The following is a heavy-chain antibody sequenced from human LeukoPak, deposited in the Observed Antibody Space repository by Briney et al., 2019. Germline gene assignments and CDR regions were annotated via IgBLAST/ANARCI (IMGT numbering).Heavy chain of an antibody. D-gene: IGHD3-9*01. CDR2: ISNNGTT. J-gene: IGHJ5*02. Sequence: SETLSLTCSVSGGSITSYFVSWLRQSPGKGLDWIGYISNNGTTNYNPSLKSRVTISVGTSKRQFSLRLSSVSAADTAIYYCARDISARRGNWFDPWGQGILVTVSS. V-gene: IGHV4-59*01. CDR3: ARDISARRGNWFDP. CDR1: GGSITSYF.